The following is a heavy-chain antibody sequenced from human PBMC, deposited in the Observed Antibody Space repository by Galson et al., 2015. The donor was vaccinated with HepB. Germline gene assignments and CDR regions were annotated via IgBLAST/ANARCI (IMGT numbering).Heavy chain of an antibody. D-gene: IGHD3-22*01. J-gene: IGHJ4*02. V-gene: IGHV3-30*02. Sequence: SLRLSCAVSGFTLNIYGMHWVRQAPGKGLEWVAFIWYDGRNKYYADSVKGRFTISRDNSKNTLYLQMNSLRAEDTAVYYCVRDRPTEYYYDSYGYTYYFDYWGQGTPVTVSS. CDR2: IWYDGRNK. CDR1: GFTLNIYG. CDR3: VRDRPTEYYYDSYGYTYYFDY.